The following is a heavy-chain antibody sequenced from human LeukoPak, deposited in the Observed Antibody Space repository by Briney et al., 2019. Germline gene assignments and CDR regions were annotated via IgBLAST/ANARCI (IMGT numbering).Heavy chain of an antibody. V-gene: IGHV4-61*02. J-gene: IGHJ4*02. CDR2: IYTSGST. CDR1: GGSISSNSYY. CDR3: ARDNGGSYWGGIDY. D-gene: IGHD1-26*01. Sequence: SETLSLTCAVSGGSISSNSYYWSWIRQPAGKGLEWIGRIYTSGSTNYNPSLKSRVTISVDTSKNQFSLKLSSVTAADTAVYYCARDNGGSYWGGIDYWGQGTLVTVSS.